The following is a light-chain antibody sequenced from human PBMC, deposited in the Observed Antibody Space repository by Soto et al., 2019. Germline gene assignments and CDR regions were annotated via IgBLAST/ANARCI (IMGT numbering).Light chain of an antibody. CDR2: GTS. CDR3: QQYNDWPPWT. V-gene: IGKV3-15*01. J-gene: IGKJ1*01. CDR1: HSISSN. Sequence: ETVMTQSPATLSVSPGERATLFCRASHSISSNLAWYQQKPCQAPRLLIYGTSTRATGIPARFSGSGSGTEFTLTITSLQSEDFAVYYCQQYNDWPPWTFGQGTKVEIK.